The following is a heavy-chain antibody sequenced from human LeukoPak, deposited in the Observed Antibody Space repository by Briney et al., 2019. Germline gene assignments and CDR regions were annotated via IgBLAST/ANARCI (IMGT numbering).Heavy chain of an antibody. CDR2: ISYDETDK. CDR1: GFTFNDYA. J-gene: IGHJ6*02. CDR3: ARGGGGGGYWTLEGMDV. D-gene: IGHD1-26*01. V-gene: IGHV3-30-3*01. Sequence: GRSLRLSCVASGFTFNDYAIHWVRQAPGKGLEWVAVISYDETDKYYADSVKGRFTISRDNSKNTLYLQMSSLRPEDTAVYYCARGGGGGGYWTLEGMDVWGQGTTVTVSS.